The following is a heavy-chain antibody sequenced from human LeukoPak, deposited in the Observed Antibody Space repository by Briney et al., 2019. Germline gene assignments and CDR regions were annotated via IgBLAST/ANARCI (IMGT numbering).Heavy chain of an antibody. D-gene: IGHD3-16*02. CDR2: IKQDGSEK. CDR1: GFTFSSYW. Sequence: GGSLRLSCAASGFTFSSYWMSWVRQAPGKGLEWVANIKQDGSEKYYVDSVKGRFTISRDNAKNSLYLQMNSLRAEDTAVYYCARDLSDNYFWGSYRYTPDWGQGPLVTAPS. CDR3: ARDLSDNYFWGSYRYTPD. J-gene: IGHJ4*02. V-gene: IGHV3-7*01.